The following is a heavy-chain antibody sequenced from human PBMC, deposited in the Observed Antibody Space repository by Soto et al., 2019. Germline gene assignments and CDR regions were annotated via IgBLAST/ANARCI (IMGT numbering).Heavy chain of an antibody. J-gene: IGHJ6*02. D-gene: IGHD6-13*01. V-gene: IGHV1-69*01. CDR3: ARDSGSLYYYGMDV. CDR1: RGTFSSYA. CDR2: IIPIFGTA. Sequence: QVQLLQSGAEVKKPGSSVKVSCTASRGTFSSYAISWVRQAPGKGLEWMGGIIPIFGTANYAQKVQGRVTITADESKNTSDMELSSLRSEDTAVYYCARDSGSLYYYGMDVWGPGTTGTVSS.